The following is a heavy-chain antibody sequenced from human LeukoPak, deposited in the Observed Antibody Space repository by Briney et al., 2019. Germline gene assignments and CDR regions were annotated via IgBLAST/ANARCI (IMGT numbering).Heavy chain of an antibody. CDR2: ISSSGSTI. CDR1: GFTFSSYE. J-gene: IGHJ5*02. V-gene: IGHV3-48*03. CDR3: ARESSMVRGGDLNWFDP. Sequence: GGSLRLSCAASGFTFSSYEMNWVRQAPGKGLEWVSYISSSGSTIYYADSVKGRFTISRDNAKNSLYLQMNSLRAEDTAVYYCARESSMVRGGDLNWFDPWGQGTLVTVSS. D-gene: IGHD3-10*01.